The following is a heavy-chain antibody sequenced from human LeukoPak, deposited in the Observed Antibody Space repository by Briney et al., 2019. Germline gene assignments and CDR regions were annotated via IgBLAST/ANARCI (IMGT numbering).Heavy chain of an antibody. Sequence: GGSLRLSCAASGFTFSSYSMNWVRQAPGKGLEWVSSISSSSSYIYYADSVKGRFTISRDNAKNSLYLQMNSLRAEDTAVYYCARDRNDFWSGYPYYYYGMDAWGQGTTVTVSS. CDR3: ARDRNDFWSGYPYYYYGMDA. D-gene: IGHD3-3*01. V-gene: IGHV3-21*01. J-gene: IGHJ6*02. CDR2: ISSSSSYI. CDR1: GFTFSSYS.